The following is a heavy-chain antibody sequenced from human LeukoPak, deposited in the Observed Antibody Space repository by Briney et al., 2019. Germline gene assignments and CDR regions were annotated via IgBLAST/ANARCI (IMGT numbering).Heavy chain of an antibody. CDR2: INPNSGGT. V-gene: IGHV1-2*02. CDR3: ARHILTGYGRGYYYYYMDV. Sequence: ASVKVSCKASGYTFTGYYMHWVRQAPGQGLEWMGWINPNSGGTNYAQKFQGRVTMTRDTSISTAYMELSRLRSDDTAVYYCARHILTGYGRGYYYYYMDVWGKGTTVTVSS. J-gene: IGHJ6*03. CDR1: GYTFTGYY. D-gene: IGHD3-9*01.